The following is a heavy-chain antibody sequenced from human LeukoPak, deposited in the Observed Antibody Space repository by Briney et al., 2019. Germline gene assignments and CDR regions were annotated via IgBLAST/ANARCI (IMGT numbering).Heavy chain of an antibody. Sequence: GGSLRLSCAASRFTFSTYSMNWVRQTPGRGLEWVSYISTSGSRIDYADSVKGRFTISRDNAKNSLYLQMNSLRAEDTAVYYCVRMNYVSSGWGAPFDSWGQGTLVTVSS. CDR2: ISTSGSRI. D-gene: IGHD1-7*01. J-gene: IGHJ4*02. CDR3: VRMNYVSSGWGAPFDS. CDR1: RFTFSTYS. V-gene: IGHV3-48*04.